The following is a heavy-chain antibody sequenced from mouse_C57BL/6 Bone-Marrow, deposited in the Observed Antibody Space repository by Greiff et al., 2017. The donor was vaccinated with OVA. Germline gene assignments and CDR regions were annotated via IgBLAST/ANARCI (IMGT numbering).Heavy chain of an antibody. D-gene: IGHD1-1*01. CDR2: IGPGSGST. CDR3: ARTCYYGSRAWFAY. Sequence: VQLQQPGAELVRPGTSVKLSCKASGYTFTSYWMHWVKQRPGQGLAWIGKIGPGSGSTYYNEKFKGKATLTADKSSSTSFMQLSSLTAEYSAVYFCARTCYYGSRAWFAYWGQGTLVTVSA. J-gene: IGHJ3*01. V-gene: IGHV1-77*01. CDR1: GYTFTSYW.